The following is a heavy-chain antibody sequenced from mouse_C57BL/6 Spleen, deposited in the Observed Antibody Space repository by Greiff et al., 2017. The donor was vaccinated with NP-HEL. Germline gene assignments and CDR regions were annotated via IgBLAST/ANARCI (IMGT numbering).Heavy chain of an antibody. CDR3: AREYYGYAMDY. Sequence: VQLQQPGAELVKPGASVKLSCKASGYTFTSYWMHWVKQRPGQGLEWIGMIHPNSGSTNYNEKFKSKATLTVDKSSSTAYMQLSSLTSEDSAVYYCAREYYGYAMDYWGQGTSVTVSS. V-gene: IGHV1-64*01. CDR2: IHPNSGST. J-gene: IGHJ4*01. D-gene: IGHD1-1*01. CDR1: GYTFTSYW.